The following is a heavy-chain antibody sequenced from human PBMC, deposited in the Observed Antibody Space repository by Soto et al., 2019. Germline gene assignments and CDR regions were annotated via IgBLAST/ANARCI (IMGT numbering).Heavy chain of an antibody. D-gene: IGHD2-15*01. V-gene: IGHV3-30-3*01. J-gene: IGHJ6*02. CDR1: GFTFSSYA. CDR3: ARELIYCSGGSCYPKYYYYGMDV. Sequence: QVQLVESGGGVVQPGRSLRLSCAASGFTFSSYAMHWVRQAPGKGLEWVAVISYDGSNKYYADSVKGRFTISRDNSKNTMYLQMNSLRAEDTAVYYCARELIYCSGGSCYPKYYYYGMDVWGHGTTVTVSS. CDR2: ISYDGSNK.